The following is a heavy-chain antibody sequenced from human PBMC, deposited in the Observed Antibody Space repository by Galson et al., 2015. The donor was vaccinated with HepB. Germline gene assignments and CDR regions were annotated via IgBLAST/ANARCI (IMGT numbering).Heavy chain of an antibody. J-gene: IGHJ4*02. CDR2: IYYSGSA. CDR3: ARHGIPQPHLYYFDY. V-gene: IGHV4-39*01. D-gene: IGHD1-26*01. CDR1: GGSISSSSYF. Sequence: SEPLSLTCSVSGGSISSSSYFWGWVRQPPGQGLEWIGSIYYSGSAYYNPSLKSRVAISVDTSKNQFFLTLSSVTAADTAVYYCARHGIPQPHLYYFDYWGQGTVVAVSS.